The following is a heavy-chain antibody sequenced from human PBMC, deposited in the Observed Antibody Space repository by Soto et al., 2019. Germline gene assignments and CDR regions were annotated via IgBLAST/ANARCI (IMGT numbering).Heavy chain of an antibody. Sequence: ASVKVSCKASGYTFTGYYMHWVRQAPGQGLEWMGWINPNSGGTNYAQKFQGRVTMTRDTSISTAYMELSRLRSDDTAMYYCARHRSLRGGVGDTNYYYYGMDVWGQGTTVTVSS. V-gene: IGHV1-2*02. CDR1: GYTFTGYY. CDR2: INPNSGGT. J-gene: IGHJ6*02. CDR3: ARHRSLRGGVGDTNYYYYGMDV. D-gene: IGHD1-26*01.